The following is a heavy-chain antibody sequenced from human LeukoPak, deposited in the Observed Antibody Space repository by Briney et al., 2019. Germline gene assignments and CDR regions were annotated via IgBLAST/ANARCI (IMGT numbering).Heavy chain of an antibody. J-gene: IGHJ3*02. CDR1: RFTFSRYW. CDR2: IMQDGSEK. D-gene: IGHD1-26*01. V-gene: IGHV3-7*03. CDR3: ERDGAKDAFDI. Sequence: PGGSLRLSCAASRFTFSRYWMSWVRQAPGKGLEWVANIMQDGSEKYYVDSVKGRFTISRDNAKNSLYLQMNSLRAEDTGEYYCERDGAKDAFDIWGQGTMVTVSS.